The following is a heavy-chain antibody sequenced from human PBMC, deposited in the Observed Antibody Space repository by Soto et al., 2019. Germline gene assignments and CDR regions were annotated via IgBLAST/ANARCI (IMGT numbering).Heavy chain of an antibody. CDR3: SREELAAAGTFCGMDV. D-gene: IGHD6-13*01. J-gene: IGHJ6*02. Sequence: ASVTVSCKACRYTFTGYYMHWLRQAAGQGLEWMGWINPNSGGTHYAQKIQGWVTMTRDTSISTAYMELRMLRSDDIAVFYWSREELAAAGTFCGMDVWGQGTTVPVSS. CDR1: RYTFTGYY. V-gene: IGHV1-2*04. CDR2: INPNSGGT.